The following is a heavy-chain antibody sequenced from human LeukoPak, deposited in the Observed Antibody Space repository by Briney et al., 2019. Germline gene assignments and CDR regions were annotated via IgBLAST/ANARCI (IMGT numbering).Heavy chain of an antibody. D-gene: IGHD1-1*01. CDR3: ASSPPNTGDFYY. V-gene: IGHV1-8*01. Sequence: ASVKVSCKSSGYTFTNLDINWLRQAPGQGLEWMGWMSPNSGDTGYAQKFQGRVSMTRDTSIITAYMELSSLRSEDTAVYYCASSPPNTGDFYYWGLGSLVTVSS. J-gene: IGHJ4*02. CDR1: GYTFTNLD. CDR2: MSPNSGDT.